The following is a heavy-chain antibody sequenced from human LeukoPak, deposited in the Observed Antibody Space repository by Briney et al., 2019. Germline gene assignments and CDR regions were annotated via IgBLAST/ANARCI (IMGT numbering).Heavy chain of an antibody. D-gene: IGHD2-2*01. Sequence: NPSETLSLTCAVYGGSFSGYYWSWMREPPGKGLEWIGEIKHSGSTNYNPSLKSRVSISVYTSKNQFSLKLSSVTAADTAVYYCARGGVVVPADILSGIDYWGQGTLVTVSS. V-gene: IGHV4-34*01. CDR3: ARGGVVVPADILSGIDY. J-gene: IGHJ4*02. CDR2: IKHSGST. CDR1: GGSFSGYY.